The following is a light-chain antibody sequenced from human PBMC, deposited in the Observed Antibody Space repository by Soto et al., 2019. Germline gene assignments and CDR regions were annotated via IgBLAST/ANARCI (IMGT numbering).Light chain of an antibody. J-gene: IGLJ2*01. CDR1: SRDVGGYNY. CDR3: SSYTITSTLKV. Sequence: QSALTQPASVSGSPGQSITISCTGTSRDVGGYNYVSWYQQHPGKAPKLVIYEVSDRPSGISIRFSGSKSGNTASLTISGLQAEDEADYFCSSYTITSTLKVFGGGTKVTVL. V-gene: IGLV2-14*03. CDR2: EVS.